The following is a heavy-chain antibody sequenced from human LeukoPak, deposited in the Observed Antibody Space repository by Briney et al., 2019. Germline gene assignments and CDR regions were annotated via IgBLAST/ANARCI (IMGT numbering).Heavy chain of an antibody. D-gene: IGHD4-17*01. CDR1: GFIFSTYW. CDR2: INSDGSYT. CDR3: AREVGVTTYPFDY. J-gene: IGHJ4*02. Sequence: GGSLRLFCAASGFIFSTYWMHWVRHAPGKGLVWVSRINSDGSYTSYADSVKGRFTISRDNAKNTLYLQMNSLTAEDTAVYYCAREVGVTTYPFDYWGQGTLVTVSS. V-gene: IGHV3-74*01.